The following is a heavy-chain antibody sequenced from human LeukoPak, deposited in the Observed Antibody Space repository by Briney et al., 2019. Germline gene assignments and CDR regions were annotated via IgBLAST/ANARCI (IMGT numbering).Heavy chain of an antibody. Sequence: SETLSLTCTVSGGSISSGSYYWSWIRQPAGKGLEWIGRIYTSGSTNYNPSLKSRVTISVDTSKNQFSLKLSSVTAADTAVYYCAREGNYDFWSGYTGDAFDIWGQGTMVTVSS. V-gene: IGHV4-61*02. CDR1: GGSISSGSYY. CDR3: AREGNYDFWSGYTGDAFDI. D-gene: IGHD3-3*01. J-gene: IGHJ3*02. CDR2: IYTSGST.